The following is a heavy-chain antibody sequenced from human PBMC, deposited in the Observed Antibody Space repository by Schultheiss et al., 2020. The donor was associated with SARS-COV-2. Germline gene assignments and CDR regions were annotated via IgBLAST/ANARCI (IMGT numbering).Heavy chain of an antibody. CDR2: IYYRGNT. CDR1: GGSVTSPTYY. J-gene: IGHJ4*02. V-gene: IGHV4-39*01. D-gene: IGHD5-18*01. Sequence: SETLSLTCTVSGGSVTSPTYYWAWIRQSPGKGLEWIGTIYYRGNTHYNPSLKSRLAMSVDTSRNQFSLTLNSVTAADTATYYCARYGYSYGSDYWGQGTLVTVSS. CDR3: ARYGYSYGSDY.